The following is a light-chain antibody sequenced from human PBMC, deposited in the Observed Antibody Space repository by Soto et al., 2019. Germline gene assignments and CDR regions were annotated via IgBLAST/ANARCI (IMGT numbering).Light chain of an antibody. J-gene: IGKJ1*01. Sequence: DIQMTQSPSSLSASVGDRVTITCLASQGISTWLAWYQQKPGKAPKLLIYEASRLQSEVPSRFSGRASGREFTLTITNVQADDVATYYCQQYNDHQWTFGQGTKVDIK. CDR3: QQYNDHQWT. CDR2: EAS. V-gene: IGKV1-12*01. CDR1: QGISTW.